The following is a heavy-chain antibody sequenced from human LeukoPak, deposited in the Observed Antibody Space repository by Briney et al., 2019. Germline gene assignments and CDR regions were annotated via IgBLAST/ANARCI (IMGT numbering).Heavy chain of an antibody. CDR3: ARPMIVVGNDAFDI. CDR1: GYTFTSYG. D-gene: IGHD3-22*01. V-gene: IGHV1-18*01. J-gene: IGHJ3*02. CDR2: ISAYNGNT. Sequence: ASVKVSCKASGYTFTSYGISWVRQAPGQGLEWMGWISAYNGNTNYAQKLQGRVTMTTDTSTSTAYMELRSLRSEDTAVYYCARPMIVVGNDAFDIWGQGTMVTVSS.